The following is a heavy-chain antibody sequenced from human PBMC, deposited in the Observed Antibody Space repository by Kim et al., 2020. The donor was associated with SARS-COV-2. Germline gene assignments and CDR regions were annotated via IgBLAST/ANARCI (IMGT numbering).Heavy chain of an antibody. D-gene: IGHD5-18*01. CDR2: ISSNGGST. Sequence: GGSLRLSCAASGFTFSSYAMHWVRQAPGKGLEYVSAISSNGGSTYYANSVKGRFTISRDNSKNTLYLQMGSLRAEDMAVYYCARGQPQLWYFDYWGQGTLVTVSS. CDR3: ARGQPQLWYFDY. CDR1: GFTFSSYA. V-gene: IGHV3-64*01. J-gene: IGHJ4*02.